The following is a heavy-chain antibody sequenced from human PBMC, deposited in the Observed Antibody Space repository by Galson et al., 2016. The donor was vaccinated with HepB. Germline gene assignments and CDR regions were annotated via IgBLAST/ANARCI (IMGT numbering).Heavy chain of an antibody. D-gene: IGHD6-6*01. Sequence: SLRLSCAASGFTFSSYGIHWDRQAPGKGLEWVAVIWYDGSNKYYADSVKGRFTISRDNSKNTLYLQMNSLRAEDTDVYYCASEELIAAPTIDYWGQGTLVTVSS. CDR2: IWYDGSNK. CDR1: GFTFSSYG. CDR3: ASEELIAAPTIDY. J-gene: IGHJ4*02. V-gene: IGHV3-33*01.